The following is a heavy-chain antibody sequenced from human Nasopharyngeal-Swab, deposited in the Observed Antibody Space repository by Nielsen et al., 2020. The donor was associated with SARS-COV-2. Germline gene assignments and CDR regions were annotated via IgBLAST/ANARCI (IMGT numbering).Heavy chain of an antibody. V-gene: IGHV4-34*01. CDR1: GGSFSGYY. CDR3: ARLLYDFWSGYPIRPFDY. CDR2: FNHSGST. Sequence: GSLRLSCAVYGGSFSGYYWSWIRQPPGKGLEWIGEFNHSGSTNYSPSLKSRITISVGTSKNQFSLKLSSVTAADTAVYYCARLLYDFWSGYPIRPFDYWGQGTLVTVSS. J-gene: IGHJ4*02. D-gene: IGHD3-3*01.